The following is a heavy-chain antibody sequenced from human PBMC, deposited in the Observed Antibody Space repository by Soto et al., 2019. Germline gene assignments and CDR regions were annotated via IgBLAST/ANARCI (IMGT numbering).Heavy chain of an antibody. J-gene: IGHJ5*02. Sequence: SETLSLTCTVSGGSISGHYWSWIRHPAGKGLEWIGRIYRSGNTNFNPSLKSRVTMSVDTSKNQFSLKLSSVTVADTAVYYCARDSQIWFDPWGQGTLVTVSS. CDR2: IYRSGNT. V-gene: IGHV4-4*07. CDR3: ARDSQIWFDP. CDR1: GGSISGHY.